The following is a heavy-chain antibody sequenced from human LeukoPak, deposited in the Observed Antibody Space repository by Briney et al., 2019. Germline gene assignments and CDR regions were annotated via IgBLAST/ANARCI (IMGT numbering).Heavy chain of an antibody. V-gene: IGHV3-21*01. CDR1: GFPVSTNF. D-gene: IGHD3-9*01. J-gene: IGHJ4*02. Sequence: GGSLRLSCAASGFPVSTNFINWVRQAPGKGLEWVSSISSTGSYIFYADSVKGRFTISRDNAKNSLYLQMNSLRAEDTAVYYCAREMDDILTGYGLDYWGQGTLVTVSS. CDR2: ISSTGSYI. CDR3: AREMDDILTGYGLDY.